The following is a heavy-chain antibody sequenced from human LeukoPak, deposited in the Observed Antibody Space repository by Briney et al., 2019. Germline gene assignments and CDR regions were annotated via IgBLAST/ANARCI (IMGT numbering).Heavy chain of an antibody. CDR1: GYTFTGYY. J-gene: IGHJ4*02. CDR2: INPNSGGT. Sequence: AASVKVSCKASGYTFTGYYMHWVRQAPGQGLEWMGWINPNSGGTNYAQKFQGRVTMTRDTSISTAYMELSRLRSDDTAVYYCARAMYSSSWSNPIDYWGQGTLVTVSS. CDR3: ARAMYSSSWSNPIDY. D-gene: IGHD6-13*01. V-gene: IGHV1-2*02.